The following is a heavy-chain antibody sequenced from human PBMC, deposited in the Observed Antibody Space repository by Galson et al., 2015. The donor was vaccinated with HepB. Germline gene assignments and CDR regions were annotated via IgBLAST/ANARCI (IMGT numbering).Heavy chain of an antibody. D-gene: IGHD2-2*01. CDR1: GFTFNNYA. CDR3: ASVGVPTAPLIKGYFQH. J-gene: IGHJ1*01. CDR2: ISYDGSDK. V-gene: IGHV3-30-3*01. Sequence: SLRLSCAASGFTFNNYAMHWVRQAPGKGLEWVAVISYDGSDKYYADPLKGRFTISRDNSQNTLFLQMNSLRAEDTAVYYCASVGVPTAPLIKGYFQHWGQGTLVTVSS.